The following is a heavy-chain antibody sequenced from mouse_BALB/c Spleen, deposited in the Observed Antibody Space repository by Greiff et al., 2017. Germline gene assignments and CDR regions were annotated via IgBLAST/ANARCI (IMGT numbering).Heavy chain of an antibody. CDR3: ARDYYGSRRPMDY. D-gene: IGHD1-1*01. Sequence: EVQLKESGAELVKPGASVKLSCTASGFNIKDTYMHWVKQRPEQGLEWIGRIDPANGNTKYDPKFQGKATITADTSSNTAYLQLSSLTSEDTAVYYCARDYYGSRRPMDYWGQGTSVTVSS. CDR1: GFNIKDTY. J-gene: IGHJ4*01. V-gene: IGHV14-3*02. CDR2: IDPANGNT.